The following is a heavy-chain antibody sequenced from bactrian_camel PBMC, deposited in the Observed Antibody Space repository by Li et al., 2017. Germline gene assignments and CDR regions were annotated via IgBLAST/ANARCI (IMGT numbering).Heavy chain of an antibody. CDR1: ESAYSSNC. J-gene: IGHJ4*01. CDR2: IDSEGQT. Sequence: HVQLVESGGGSVQAGGSLRLSCAISESAYSSNCFGWFRQAPGKVREGIVSIDSEGQTTYAESVKGRFTISQDNAKSTLYLQMDSLKPEDSDMYYCAASPSSRGCWWGAVWMYRGQGTQVTVS. CDR3: AASPSSRGCWWGAVWMY. V-gene: IGHV3S53*01. D-gene: IGHD7*01.